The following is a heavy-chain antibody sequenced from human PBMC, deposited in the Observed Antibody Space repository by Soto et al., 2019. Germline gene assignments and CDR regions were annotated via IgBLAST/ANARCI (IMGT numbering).Heavy chain of an antibody. CDR3: ARVSGNYYGSGSYSLDY. V-gene: IGHV4-4*07. J-gene: IGHJ4*02. CDR1: GGSINTYY. CDR2: IYTGGST. Sequence: SETLSLTCTVSGGSINTYYWSWIRQPAGKGLEWIGRIYTGGSTNYNPSLKNRVTMSIDTSKNHFSLRLSSVTAADTAVYFCARVSGNYYGSGSYSLDYRGQGTLVTVSS. D-gene: IGHD3-10*01.